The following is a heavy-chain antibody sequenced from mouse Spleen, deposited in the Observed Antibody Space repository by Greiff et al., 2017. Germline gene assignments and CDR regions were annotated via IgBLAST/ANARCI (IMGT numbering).Heavy chain of an antibody. V-gene: IGHV1-80*01. CDR3: ARGVPAYYFDY. CDR1: GYAFSSYW. Sequence: VQLQQSGAELVRPGSSVKLSCKASGYAFSSYWMNWVKQRPGKGLEWIGQIYPGDGDTNYNGKFKGKATLTADKSSSTAYMQLSSLTSEDSAVYFCARGVPAYYFDYWGQGTTLTVSS. J-gene: IGHJ2*01. CDR2: IYPGDGDT.